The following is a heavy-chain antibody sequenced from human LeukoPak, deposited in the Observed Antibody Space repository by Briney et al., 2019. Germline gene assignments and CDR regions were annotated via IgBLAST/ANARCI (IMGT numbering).Heavy chain of an antibody. CDR2: MSDSGQT. J-gene: IGHJ4*02. CDR3: ARITGYFDSGGSYYWGFFDY. V-gene: IGHV4-59*01. Sequence: PSGTLSLTCSVSGVSMTNDRWTWIRQAPGKGLEWIGYMSDSGQTNYNPSLRSRATVSVDTFKSQCSLKLTSVTSADTAVYYCARITGYFDSGGSYYWGFFDYWGQGSLVTVSS. D-gene: IGHD3-22*01. CDR1: GVSMTNDR.